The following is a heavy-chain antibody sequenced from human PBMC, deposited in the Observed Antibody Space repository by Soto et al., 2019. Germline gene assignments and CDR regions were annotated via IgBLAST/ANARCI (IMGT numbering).Heavy chain of an antibody. V-gene: IGHV1-3*01. CDR1: GYTFTSYA. J-gene: IGHJ5*02. Sequence: QVQLVQSGAEVKKPGASVKVSCKASGYTFTSYAMHWVRQAPGQRLEWMGWINAGNGNTKYSQKFQGRVTITRDTSESTAYMELSSLRSEDTAVYYCARERGTVTPNWFDPWGQGTLVTVSS. D-gene: IGHD4-4*01. CDR3: ARERGTVTPNWFDP. CDR2: INAGNGNT.